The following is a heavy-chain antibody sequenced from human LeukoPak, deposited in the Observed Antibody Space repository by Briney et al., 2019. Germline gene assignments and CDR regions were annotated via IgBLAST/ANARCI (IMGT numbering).Heavy chain of an antibody. Sequence: ASVKVSCKVSGYTLTELSMDWVRQAPGKGLEWMGGFDPEDGETIYAQKFQGRVTMTEDTSTDTASMDLRSLRADDTAVYFCARDRGFTFYDRRGFAYWGKGTLVTVSS. D-gene: IGHD2/OR15-2a*01. J-gene: IGHJ4*02. V-gene: IGHV1-24*01. CDR3: ARDRGFTFYDRRGFAY. CDR2: FDPEDGET. CDR1: GYTLTELS.